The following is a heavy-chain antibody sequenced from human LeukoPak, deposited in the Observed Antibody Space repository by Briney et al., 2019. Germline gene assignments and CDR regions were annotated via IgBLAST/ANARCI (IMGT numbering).Heavy chain of an antibody. Sequence: PSETLSLTCAVSGGSISSGGYSWSWIRQPPGKGLEWIGYIYHSGSTYYNPSLKSRVTISVDRSKNQFSLKLSSVTAADTAVYYCAGYYGSGSYSAFDIWGQGTMVTVSS. CDR1: GGSISSGGYS. V-gene: IGHV4-30-2*01. J-gene: IGHJ3*02. D-gene: IGHD3-10*01. CDR2: IYHSGST. CDR3: AGYYGSGSYSAFDI.